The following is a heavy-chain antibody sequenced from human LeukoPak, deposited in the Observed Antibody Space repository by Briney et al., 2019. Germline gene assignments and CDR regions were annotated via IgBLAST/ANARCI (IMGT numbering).Heavy chain of an antibody. J-gene: IGHJ4*02. V-gene: IGHV3-23*01. CDR2: ISGSGGST. CDR3: AKDGTTTITFDY. CDR1: GFTFSSHA. Sequence: GGSLRLSCAASGFTFSSHAMSWVRQAPGKGLEWVSVISGSGGSTYYRDSVRGRFTISRDNSKNTLYLQMNSLRAEDTAVYYCAKDGTTTITFDYWGQGTLVTVSS. D-gene: IGHD1-1*01.